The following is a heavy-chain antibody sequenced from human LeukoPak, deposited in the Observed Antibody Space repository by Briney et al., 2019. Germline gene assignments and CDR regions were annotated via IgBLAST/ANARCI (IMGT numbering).Heavy chain of an antibody. D-gene: IGHD6-13*01. CDR1: GGSISSYY. CDR3: AKAVAAAGRFGFDP. Sequence: PSETLSLTCTVSGGSISSYYWSWIRQPPGKGLEWIGYIYYSGSTNYNPSLKSRVTISIDTSKNQFSLKLSSVTAADTAVYYCAKAVAAAGRFGFDPWGQGTLVTVSS. V-gene: IGHV4-59*01. CDR2: IYYSGST. J-gene: IGHJ5*02.